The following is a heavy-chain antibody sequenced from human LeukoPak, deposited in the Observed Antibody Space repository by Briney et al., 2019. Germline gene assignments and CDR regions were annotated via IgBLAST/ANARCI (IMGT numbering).Heavy chain of an antibody. CDR1: GLSLSTSGVG. CDR3: GADSSGYSFLY. D-gene: IGHD3-22*01. V-gene: IGHV2-5*01. J-gene: IGHJ4*02. CDR2: IYWNDDK. Sequence: SGPTLVNPTQTLTLTRTFSGLSLSTSGVGVGWIRQPPGQALEWLALIYWNDDKRYSPSLKSRLTITKDTSKNQVVLTMTNMDPVDTATYYCGADSSGYSFLYWGQGTLVTVSS.